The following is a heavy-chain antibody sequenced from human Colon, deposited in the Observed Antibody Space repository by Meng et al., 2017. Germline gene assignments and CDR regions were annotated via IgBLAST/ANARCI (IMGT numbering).Heavy chain of an antibody. D-gene: IGHD3-22*01. Sequence: QVPLQESGPGLGRPSGTLSLTCAVSGASISGDNWWSWVRQTPGKGLEWLGEIFHSRTSNYNPSLKSRVTISVDKSKNQFSLRLSSVTAADTAVYYCARRDSNNWFDPWGQGILVTVSS. V-gene: IGHV4-4*02. CDR3: ARRDSNNWFDP. CDR1: GASISGDNW. J-gene: IGHJ5*02. CDR2: IFHSRTS.